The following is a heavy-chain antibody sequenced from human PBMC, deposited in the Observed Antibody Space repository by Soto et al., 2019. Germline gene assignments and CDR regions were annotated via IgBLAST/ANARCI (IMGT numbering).Heavy chain of an antibody. CDR1: GFTFDDYA. D-gene: IGHD3-16*01. CDR3: AKDMFAGTNYYYYMDV. CDR2: ISWNSGSI. V-gene: IGHV3-9*01. Sequence: GGSLRLSCAASGFTFDDYAMHWVRQAPGKGLEWVSGISWNSGSIGYADSVKGRFTISRDNAKNSLYLQMNSLRAEDTALYYCAKDMFAGTNYYYYMDVWGKGTTVTVSS. J-gene: IGHJ6*03.